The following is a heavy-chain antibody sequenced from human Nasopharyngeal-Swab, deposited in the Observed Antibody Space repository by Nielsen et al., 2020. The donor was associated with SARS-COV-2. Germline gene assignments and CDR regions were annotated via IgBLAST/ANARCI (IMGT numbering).Heavy chain of an antibody. J-gene: IGHJ3*02. D-gene: IGHD2-15*01. Sequence: GESLRLSCAASGFTFSSYSMNWVRQAPGKGLEWVSSISSSSSYIYYADSVKGRFTISRDNAKNSLYLQMNSLRAEDTAVYYCAREWSTGYCSGGSCYSEYAFDIWGQGTMVTVSS. CDR1: GFTFSSYS. CDR2: ISSSSSYI. CDR3: AREWSTGYCSGGSCYSEYAFDI. V-gene: IGHV3-21*01.